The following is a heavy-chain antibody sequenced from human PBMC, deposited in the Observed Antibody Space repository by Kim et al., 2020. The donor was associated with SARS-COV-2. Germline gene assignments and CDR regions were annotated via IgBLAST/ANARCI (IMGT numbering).Heavy chain of an antibody. CDR3: ARAPPYDYVWGSYRHNWFDP. J-gene: IGHJ5*02. D-gene: IGHD3-16*02. CDR2: IYSGGST. Sequence: GGSLRLSCAASGFTVSSNYMSWVRQAPGKGLEWVSVIYSGGSTYYADSVKGRFTISRDNSKNTLYLQMNSLRAEDTAVYYCARAPPYDYVWGSYRHNWFDPWGQGTLVTVSS. V-gene: IGHV3-66*01. CDR1: GFTVSSNY.